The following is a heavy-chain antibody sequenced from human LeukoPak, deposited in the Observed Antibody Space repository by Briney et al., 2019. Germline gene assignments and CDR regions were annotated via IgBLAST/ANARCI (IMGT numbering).Heavy chain of an antibody. J-gene: IGHJ4*02. CDR3: ARDIVGGTVAGTFD. CDR2: INPNSGGT. Sequence: GWINPNSGGTNYAQKFQGRVTMTRDTSISTAYMELSRLRSDDTAVYYCARDIVGGTVAGTFDWGQGTLVTVSS. V-gene: IGHV1-2*02. D-gene: IGHD6-19*01.